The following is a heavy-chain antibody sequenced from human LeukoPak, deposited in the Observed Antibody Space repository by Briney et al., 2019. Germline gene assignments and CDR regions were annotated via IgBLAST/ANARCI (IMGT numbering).Heavy chain of an antibody. CDR3: AKVVADYFDY. Sequence: QSGGSLRLSCAASGFTVSSNYMSWVRQAPGKGLEWVSVIYSGGSTYYADSVKGRFTISRDNSKNTLYLQMNSLRAEDTAVYYCAKVVADYFDYWGQGTLVTVSS. J-gene: IGHJ4*02. D-gene: IGHD5-12*01. CDR2: IYSGGST. CDR1: GFTVSSNY. V-gene: IGHV3-53*01.